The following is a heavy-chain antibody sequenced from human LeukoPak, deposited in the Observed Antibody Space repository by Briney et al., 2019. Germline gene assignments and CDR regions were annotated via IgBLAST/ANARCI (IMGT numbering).Heavy chain of an antibody. CDR3: ARPKTLGNTAMLVY. J-gene: IGHJ4*02. CDR1: GYTFTSYG. Sequence: ASVKVSCKASGYTFTSYGISWVRQAPGQGLEWMGWINPNSGGTNYAQKFQGRVTMTRDTSISTAYMELTRLRSDDTAVYYCARPKTLGNTAMLVYWGQGTLVTVSS. V-gene: IGHV1-2*02. D-gene: IGHD5-18*01. CDR2: INPNSGGT.